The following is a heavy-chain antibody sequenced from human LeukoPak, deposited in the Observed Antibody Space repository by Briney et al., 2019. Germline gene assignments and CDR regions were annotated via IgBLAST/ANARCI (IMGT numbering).Heavy chain of an antibody. V-gene: IGHV1-8*02. Sequence: ASVKLSCKASGYTFTGYYMHWVRQAAGQGLEWMGWMNPNSSNTGYAQKFQGIVTMTRTTSISTAYMELSSLTSEDTAVYYCARVWCSSTNCLNGWFDPWGQGTLVPVSS. CDR3: ARVWCSSTNCLNGWFDP. D-gene: IGHD2-2*01. CDR2: MNPNSSNT. CDR1: GYTFTGYY. J-gene: IGHJ5*02.